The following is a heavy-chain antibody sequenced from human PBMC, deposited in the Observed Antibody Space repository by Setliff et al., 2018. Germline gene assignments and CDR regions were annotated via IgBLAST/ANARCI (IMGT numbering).Heavy chain of an antibody. D-gene: IGHD2-15*01. CDR3: ARGAPGRYCSGGSCSYFDY. J-gene: IGHJ4*02. V-gene: IGHV1-2*02. CDR2: IKPNGGDT. Sequence: ASVKVSCKASGYTFTRHYINWVRLAPGQGLEWMGWIKPNGGDTQYAQKFQGRVTMTGDTSINTAYLDLRSLSSDDTAIYYCARGAPGRYCSGGSCSYFDYWGQGILVTVSS. CDR1: GYTFTRHY.